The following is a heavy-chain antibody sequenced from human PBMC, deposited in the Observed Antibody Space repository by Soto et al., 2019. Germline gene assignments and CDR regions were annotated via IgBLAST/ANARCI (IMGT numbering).Heavy chain of an antibody. D-gene: IGHD3-3*01. J-gene: IGHJ5*02. CDR1: GFTFSSYW. Sequence: EVQLVESGGGLVQPGGSLRLSCAASGFTFSSYWMSWVRQAPGKGLEWVANIKQDGSEKYYVDSVKGRFTISRDNAKNSLYLQMNSLRAEDTAVYYCAREPYEFWSGYSANWFDPWGQGTLVTVSS. V-gene: IGHV3-7*01. CDR3: AREPYEFWSGYSANWFDP. CDR2: IKQDGSEK.